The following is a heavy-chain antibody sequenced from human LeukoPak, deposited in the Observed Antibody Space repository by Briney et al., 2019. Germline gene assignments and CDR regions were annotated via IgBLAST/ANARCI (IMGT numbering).Heavy chain of an antibody. CDR1: GFTFSSYA. V-gene: IGHV3-74*01. CDR3: ARVKEASAFDI. Sequence: PGGSLRLSCAASGFTFSSYAMSWVRQAPGKGLEWVSRINTDGSSTSYADSVKGRFTISRDNAKNSLYPQMNSLRAEDTAVYYCARVKEASAFDIWGQGTTVTVSS. D-gene: IGHD5-12*01. CDR2: INTDGSST. J-gene: IGHJ3*02.